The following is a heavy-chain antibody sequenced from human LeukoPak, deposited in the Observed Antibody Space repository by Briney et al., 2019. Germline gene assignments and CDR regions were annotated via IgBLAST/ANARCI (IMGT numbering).Heavy chain of an antibody. J-gene: IGHJ4*02. CDR1: GGSISRYY. CDR3: ARAGGSWFPTIDY. CDR2: IYYSGST. V-gene: IGHV4-59*07. Sequence: SDTLSLTRTVSGGSISRYYWSCIRQPPGKGLEWSGYIYYSGSTHYNPSHKSRVTITVDTSKNQFSLKLSCVTAADTAVYYCARAGGSWFPTIDYRGQGTLVTVSS. D-gene: IGHD6-13*01.